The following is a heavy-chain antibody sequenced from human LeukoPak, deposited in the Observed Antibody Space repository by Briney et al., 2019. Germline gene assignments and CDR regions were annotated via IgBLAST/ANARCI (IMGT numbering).Heavy chain of an antibody. CDR2: IWCDGSNK. CDR3: AREASDAFDI. V-gene: IGHV3-33*01. CDR1: GFTFSSYD. Sequence: GGSLRLSCAASGFTFSSYDMHRVRQAPGKGLEWVALIWCDGSNKNYADSVKGRFTISRDNSKNTLFLQMNSLRAEDTAVYYCAREASDAFDIWGQGTMVTVSS. J-gene: IGHJ3*02.